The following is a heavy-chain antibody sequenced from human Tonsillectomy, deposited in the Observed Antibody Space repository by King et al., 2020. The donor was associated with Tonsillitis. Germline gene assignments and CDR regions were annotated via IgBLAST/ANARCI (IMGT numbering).Heavy chain of an antibody. J-gene: IGHJ4*02. Sequence: QLVQSGAEVKKPGSSVKVSCKASGGIFINYALSWVRQAPGQGLEWMGGIIPIFGTENYAQKFQGRVTITADEFTTTAYMELTSLRSEDTAVYYCARGGSSGWVDFDYWGQGTLVTVSS. D-gene: IGHD6-19*01. CDR1: GGIFINYA. V-gene: IGHV1-69*01. CDR3: ARGGSSGWVDFDY. CDR2: IIPIFGTE.